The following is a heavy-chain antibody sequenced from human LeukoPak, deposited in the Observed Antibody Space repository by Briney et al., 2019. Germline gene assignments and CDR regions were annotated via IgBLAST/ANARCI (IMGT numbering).Heavy chain of an antibody. J-gene: IGHJ4*02. D-gene: IGHD2-15*01. CDR2: ISAYNGNT. Sequence: ASVTVSCTASGYTFTSYGISWVRQAPGQGLEWMGWISAYNGNTNYAQKLQGRVTMTTDTSTSTAYMELRSLRSDDTAVYYCARGGLYCSGGSCYPLWYWGQGTLVTVSS. CDR1: GYTFTSYG. V-gene: IGHV1-18*01. CDR3: ARGGLYCSGGSCYPLWY.